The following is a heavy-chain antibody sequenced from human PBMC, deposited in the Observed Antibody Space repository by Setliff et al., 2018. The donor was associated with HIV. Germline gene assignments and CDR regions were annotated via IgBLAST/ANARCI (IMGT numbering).Heavy chain of an antibody. J-gene: IGHJ4*02. V-gene: IGHV4-59*01. D-gene: IGHD3-16*01. CDR2: ISYTGNT. Sequence: SETLSLTCTVSGVSISYYRWSWIRQPPGKGLEWIGYISYTGNTNYDPSPASRVTMSIDTSKMQFSLKLTSVSAADTAVYYCANMGGRYVGYFESWGQGTLVTVSS. CDR1: GVSISYYR. CDR3: ANMGGRYVGYFES.